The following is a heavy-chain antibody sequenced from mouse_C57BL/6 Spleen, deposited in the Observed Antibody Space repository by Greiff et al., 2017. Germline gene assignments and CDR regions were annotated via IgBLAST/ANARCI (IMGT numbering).Heavy chain of an antibody. CDR3: ARRLGSGYFDV. D-gene: IGHD3-1*01. CDR2: ISSGSSTI. J-gene: IGHJ1*03. CDR1: GFTFSDYG. V-gene: IGHV5-17*01. Sequence: EVHLVESGGGLVKPGGSLKLSCAASGFTFSDYGMHWVRQAPEKGLEWVAYISSGSSTIYYADTVKGRFTISRDNAKNTLFLQMTSLRSEDTAMYYCARRLGSGYFDVWGTGTTVTVSS.